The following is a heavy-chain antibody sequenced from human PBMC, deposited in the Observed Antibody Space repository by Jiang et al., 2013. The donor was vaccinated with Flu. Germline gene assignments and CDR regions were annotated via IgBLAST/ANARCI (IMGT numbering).Heavy chain of an antibody. CDR3: AKERRDYHSSGYYHFYYGMDV. J-gene: IGHJ6*04. CDR2: IQNSGST. V-gene: IGHV4-59*01. CDR1: GASTNTFY. Sequence: TLSLTCTVSGASTNTFYWNWIRQSPGKGLEWIGYIQNSGSTNYNPSLKSRVTISVDTSKKEVSLRLSSVTAADTAVYYCAKERRDYHSSGYYHFYYGMDVWGKGTTVTVSS. D-gene: IGHD3-22*01.